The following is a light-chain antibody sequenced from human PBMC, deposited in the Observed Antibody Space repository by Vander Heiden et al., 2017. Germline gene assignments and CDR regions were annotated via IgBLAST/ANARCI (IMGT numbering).Light chain of an antibody. V-gene: IGKV1-39*01. CDR2: AAS. Sequence: DIQMTQSPLCLSVSVWNRVTFSCRASQSISSYLNWYPQKAGKTPKLLIYAASDLRSSVPSRFSGSGSGTDFTLTINSLQPEDFATYFCQQSFSSPYTFGQGTKLEIK. CDR1: QSISSY. J-gene: IGKJ2*01. CDR3: QQSFSSPYT.